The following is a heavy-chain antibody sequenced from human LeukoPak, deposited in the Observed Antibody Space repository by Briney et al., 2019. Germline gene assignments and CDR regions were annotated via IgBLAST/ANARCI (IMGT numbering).Heavy chain of an antibody. D-gene: IGHD2-15*01. V-gene: IGHV4-61*02. CDR1: GGSISSGSYY. CDR2: IYTSGST. J-gene: IGHJ4*02. CDR3: ARGPRASRVDYFDY. Sequence: SETLSLTCTVSGGSISSGSYYWSWIRQPAGKGLEWIGRIYTSGSTNYNPSHKSRVTISVDTSKNQFSLKLSSVTAADTAVYYCARGPRASRVDYFDYWGQGTLVTVSS.